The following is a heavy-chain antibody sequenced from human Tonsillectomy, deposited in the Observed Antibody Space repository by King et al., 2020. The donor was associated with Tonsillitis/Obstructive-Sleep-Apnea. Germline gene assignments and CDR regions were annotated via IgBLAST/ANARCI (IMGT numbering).Heavy chain of an antibody. Sequence: VQLVESGGGLVQPGGSLRLSCAASGFTFSNYWMTWVRQAPGKGLEWVANINQDGSEKYYVDSVKGRFSISRDNAKNSLYLQMNSLRAEDTAVYYCAREDYGDCTFDYWGQGTLVTVSS. CDR1: GFTFSNYW. CDR2: INQDGSEK. CDR3: AREDYGDCTFDY. J-gene: IGHJ4*02. V-gene: IGHV3-7*03. D-gene: IGHD4-17*01.